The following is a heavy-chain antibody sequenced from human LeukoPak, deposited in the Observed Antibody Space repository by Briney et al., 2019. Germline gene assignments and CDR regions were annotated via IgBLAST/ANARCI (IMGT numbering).Heavy chain of an antibody. Sequence: SETLSLTCTVSGGSISSYYWSWIRQPPGKGLEWIGYIYYSGSTNYNPSLKSRVTISVDTSKNQFSLKLSSVTAADTAIYYCASVSKTVVAATIDYWGQGTLVTVSS. CDR1: GGSISSYY. CDR2: IYYSGST. J-gene: IGHJ4*02. D-gene: IGHD2-15*01. CDR3: ASVSKTVVAATIDY. V-gene: IGHV4-59*08.